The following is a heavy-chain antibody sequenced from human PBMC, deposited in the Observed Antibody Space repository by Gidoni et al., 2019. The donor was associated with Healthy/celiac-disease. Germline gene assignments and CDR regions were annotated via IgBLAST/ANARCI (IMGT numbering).Heavy chain of an antibody. Sequence: QLPLQESGPGLVKPSQTLSLTCTVSGGSISSSSYYWGWIRQPPGKGLEWIGSIYYSGSTYYNPSLKSRVTISVDTSKNQFSLKLSSVTAADTAVYYCARPSETDILTGYPAWGAFDIWGQGTMVTVSS. CDR3: ARPSETDILTGYPAWGAFDI. CDR2: IYYSGST. D-gene: IGHD3-9*01. V-gene: IGHV4-39*01. J-gene: IGHJ3*02. CDR1: GGSISSSSYY.